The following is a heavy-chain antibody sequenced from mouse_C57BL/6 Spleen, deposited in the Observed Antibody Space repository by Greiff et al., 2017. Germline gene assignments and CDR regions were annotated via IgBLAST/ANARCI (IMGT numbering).Heavy chain of an antibody. CDR1: GYTFTSYG. CDR3: ARSTETGAWFAY. D-gene: IGHD2-1*01. Sequence: VQLQQPGAELAMPGASVKLSCKASGYTFTSYGMHWVKQRPGQGLEWIGEIDPSDSYTNSNQKFKGKSTLTVDKSSSTAYMQLSSLTSEDSGVKYGARSTETGAWFAYWGQGTLVTVSA. CDR2: IDPSDSYT. V-gene: IGHV1-69*01. J-gene: IGHJ3*01.